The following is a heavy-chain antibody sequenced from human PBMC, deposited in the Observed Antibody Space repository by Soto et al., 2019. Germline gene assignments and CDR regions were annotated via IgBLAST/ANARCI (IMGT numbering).Heavy chain of an antibody. CDR2: ISYDGSNK. D-gene: IGHD2-15*01. Sequence: PGGSLRLSCAASGFTFNSYDMHWVRQAPGEGLEWVAVISYDGSNKYYADSVKGRFTISRDNSKHTLSLQMNSLRAEDPAVYYCARTGGYCSGGSCFDYWGQGTLVTVSS. CDR1: GFTFNSYD. J-gene: IGHJ4*02. CDR3: ARTGGYCSGGSCFDY. V-gene: IGHV3-30*03.